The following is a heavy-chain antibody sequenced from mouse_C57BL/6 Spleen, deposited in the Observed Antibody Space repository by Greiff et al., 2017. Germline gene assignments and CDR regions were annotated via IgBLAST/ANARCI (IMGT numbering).Heavy chain of an antibody. CDR1: GYTFTSYW. Sequence: VQLQQPGAELVKPGASVKVSCKASGYTFTSYWMHWVKQRPGQGLEWIGRIHPSDSETNYNQKFKGKATLTVDKSSSTAYMQLSSLTSEDSAVYYCAIDYGSSYAMDYWGEGTSVTVSS. V-gene: IGHV1-74*01. D-gene: IGHD1-1*01. J-gene: IGHJ4*01. CDR2: IHPSDSET. CDR3: AIDYGSSYAMDY.